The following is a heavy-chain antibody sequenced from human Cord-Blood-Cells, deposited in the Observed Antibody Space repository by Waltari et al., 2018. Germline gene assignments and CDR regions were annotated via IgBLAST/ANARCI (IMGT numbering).Heavy chain of an antibody. D-gene: IGHD3-10*01. Sequence: EVQLVESGGGLIQPGGSLRLSCAASGFTVSSNYMSWVRQAPGKGLEWDSVIYSGGSTYYADSVKGRFTISRDNSKNTLYLQMNSLRAEDTAVYYCARGGGSGSYYNRDAFDIWGQGTMVTVSS. V-gene: IGHV3-53*01. CDR1: GFTVSSNY. CDR2: IYSGGST. CDR3: ARGGGSGSYYNRDAFDI. J-gene: IGHJ3*02.